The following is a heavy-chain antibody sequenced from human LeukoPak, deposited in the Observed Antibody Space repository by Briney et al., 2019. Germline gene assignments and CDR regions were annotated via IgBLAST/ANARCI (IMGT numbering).Heavy chain of an antibody. Sequence: SETLSLTCTVSGGSISSRSYYWGWTRQPPGKGPEWIGSIAYSGTAYYNPSLMSRVTMSVDTSKNQFSLKLNSVTAADTAVFFCARVVAAQSDYYYYMDVWGKGATVTVSS. D-gene: IGHD2-15*01. CDR2: IAYSGTA. CDR1: GGSISSRSYY. CDR3: ARVVAAQSDYYYYMDV. J-gene: IGHJ6*03. V-gene: IGHV4-39*07.